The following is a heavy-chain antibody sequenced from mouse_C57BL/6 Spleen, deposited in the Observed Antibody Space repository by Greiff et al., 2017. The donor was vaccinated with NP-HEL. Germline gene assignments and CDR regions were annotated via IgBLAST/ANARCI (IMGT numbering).Heavy chain of an antibody. CDR2: ISSGSSTI. CDR1: GFTFSDYG. Sequence: EVQGVESGGGLVKPGGSLKLSCAASGFTFSDYGMHWVRQAPEKGLEWVAYISSGSSTIYYADTVKGRFTISRDNAKNTLFLQMTSLRSEDTAMYYCARAGNYDYYAMDYWGQGTSVTVSS. CDR3: ARAGNYDYYAMDY. V-gene: IGHV5-17*01. D-gene: IGHD2-1*01. J-gene: IGHJ4*01.